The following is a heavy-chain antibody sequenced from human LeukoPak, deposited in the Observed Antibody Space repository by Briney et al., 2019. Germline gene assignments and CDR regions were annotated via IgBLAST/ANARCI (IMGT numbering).Heavy chain of an antibody. CDR3: ARLYDSSGPVDY. J-gene: IGHJ4*02. CDR2: IYHSGST. Sequence: SQTLSLTCAVSGGSISSGGYSWRWIRQLPGKGLEWIGYIYHSGSTYYNPSLKSRVTISVDRSKNQFSLKLSSVTAADTAVYYCARLYDSSGPVDYWGQGTLVTVSS. D-gene: IGHD3-22*01. V-gene: IGHV4-30-2*01. CDR1: GGSISSGGYS.